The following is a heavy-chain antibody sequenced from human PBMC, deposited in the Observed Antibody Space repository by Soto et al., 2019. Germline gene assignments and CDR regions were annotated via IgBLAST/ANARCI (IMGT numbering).Heavy chain of an antibody. Sequence: QVQLVQPGAEVKKPGASVKFSCKASGYIFTNFYIHWVRQAPGQGLEWIGIINPNGGSTNYAQNFHGRVTMTRDTSTSTVYRDLSSLRSEDTAAYYCTRGLASGDYWGQGTLITVSS. D-gene: IGHD6-6*01. CDR1: GYIFTNFY. V-gene: IGHV1-46*03. J-gene: IGHJ4*02. CDR2: INPNGGST. CDR3: TRGLASGDY.